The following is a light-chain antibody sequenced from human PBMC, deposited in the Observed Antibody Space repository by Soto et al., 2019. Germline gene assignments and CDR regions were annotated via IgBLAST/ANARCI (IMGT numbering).Light chain of an antibody. Sequence: EIVLTQSPATLSLSPGERATLSCRASQSVSSYLAWYQQKPGQAPRLLIYDASNRATGIPDRFSGSGSGTDFTLTINRLEPEDFAVYYCQQYANSPITFGQGTRLEIK. CDR2: DAS. CDR3: QQYANSPIT. CDR1: QSVSSY. V-gene: IGKV3-11*01. J-gene: IGKJ5*01.